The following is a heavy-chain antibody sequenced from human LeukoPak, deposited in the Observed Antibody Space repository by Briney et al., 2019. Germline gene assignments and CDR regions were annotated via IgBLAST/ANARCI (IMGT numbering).Heavy chain of an antibody. V-gene: IGHV4-61*02. D-gene: IGHD1-26*01. CDR3: AGVDERQWDDGFDP. Sequence: SETLSLTCTVTVGSISSGRYCWSWLRHPAGKGLERIVRIYTSGSTNYNPSLKSRVTISVDTSKNQFSLKLSSVTAADTAVYYCAGVDERQWDDGFDPWGQGTLVTVSS. J-gene: IGHJ5*02. CDR1: VGSISSGRYC. CDR2: IYTSGST.